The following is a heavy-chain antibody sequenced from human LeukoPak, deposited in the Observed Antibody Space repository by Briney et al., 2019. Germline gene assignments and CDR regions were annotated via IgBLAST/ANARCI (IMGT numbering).Heavy chain of an antibody. Sequence: GGSLRLSCAASGFTFSSYAMRWVRQAPGKGLEWVSSITGSGDSTYYADSVKGRFTISRDNSKNTLYLQMNSLRAEDTAVYYCADSNYWYPVDYWGQGTLVNGSS. CDR1: GFTFSSYA. V-gene: IGHV3-23*01. J-gene: IGHJ4*02. CDR3: ADSNYWYPVDY. D-gene: IGHD4-11*01. CDR2: ITGSGDST.